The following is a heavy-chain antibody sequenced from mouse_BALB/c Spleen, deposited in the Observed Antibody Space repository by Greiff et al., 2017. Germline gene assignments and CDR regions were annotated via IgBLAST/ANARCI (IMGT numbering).Heavy chain of an antibody. CDR1: GYAFTNYL. CDR2: INPGSGGT. D-gene: IGHD2-3*01. CDR3: ARRYDGYYRNAMDY. Sequence: QVQLKQSGAELVRPGTSVKVSCKASGYAFTNYLIEWVKQRPGQGLEWIGVINPGSGGTNYNEKFKGKATLTADKSSSTAYMQLSSLTSDDSAVYFCARRYDGYYRNAMDYWGQGTSVTVSS. V-gene: IGHV1-54*01. J-gene: IGHJ4*01.